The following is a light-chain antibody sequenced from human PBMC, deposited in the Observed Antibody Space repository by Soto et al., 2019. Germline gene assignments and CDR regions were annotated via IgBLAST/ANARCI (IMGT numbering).Light chain of an antibody. CDR1: QSIISSY. Sequence: EIVLTQSPGTLSLSPGERATLSCRASQSIISSYLAWYQQKPGQAPRLLIYAASSRATGIPDRFSGSGSGTEFTLTISSLQSEDFAVYYCQQYNNWPPITFGQGTRLEIK. CDR3: QQYNNWPPIT. J-gene: IGKJ5*01. CDR2: AAS. V-gene: IGKV3-20*01.